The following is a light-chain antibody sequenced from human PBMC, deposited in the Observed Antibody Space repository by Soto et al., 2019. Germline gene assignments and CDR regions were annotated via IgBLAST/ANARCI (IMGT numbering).Light chain of an antibody. J-gene: IGKJ2*01. CDR3: QQYGSTPYT. Sequence: EVVMTQSPGTLSLSPGERATLSCRASQSVSNNHLAWYQQRPGHAPRLLIYGASKRATGIPDKFSGSGSGTDFTLSVNRLEPEDVAVYYCQQYGSTPYTFGQGTKLEIE. V-gene: IGKV3-20*01. CDR2: GAS. CDR1: QSVSNNH.